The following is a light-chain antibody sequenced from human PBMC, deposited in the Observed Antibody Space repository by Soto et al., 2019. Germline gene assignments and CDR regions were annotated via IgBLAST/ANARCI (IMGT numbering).Light chain of an antibody. CDR3: QLYDNFPLS. CDR2: DAS. J-gene: IGKJ4*01. Sequence: DVKVTQSPSSLSASVGDSVTITCQTSQDVSDFLSWYQQKPGKAPQLLISDASNLETGLPSRFRGSGSGTDFTFTISSLQPEDIGTYYCQLYDNFPLSFGGGTKVEI. V-gene: IGKV1-33*01. CDR1: QDVSDF.